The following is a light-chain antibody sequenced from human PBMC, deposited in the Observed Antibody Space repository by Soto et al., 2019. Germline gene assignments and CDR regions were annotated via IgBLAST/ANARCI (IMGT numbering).Light chain of an antibody. J-gene: IGLJ2*01. V-gene: IGLV1-44*01. Sequence: QSVLTQPPSASGTPGQRVTISCSGSSSNIGSNTVHWYQQLPGTAPKLLIYSNNQRPSGVPDRFSGSKSGTSASLAISGLQSEDEADYYCSAWDYSLNGPVFGGGTKLTVL. CDR3: SAWDYSLNGPV. CDR2: SNN. CDR1: SSNIGSNT.